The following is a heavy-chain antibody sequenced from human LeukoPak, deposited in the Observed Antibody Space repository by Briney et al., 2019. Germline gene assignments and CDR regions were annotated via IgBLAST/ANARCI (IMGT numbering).Heavy chain of an antibody. J-gene: IGHJ4*02. D-gene: IGHD3-9*01. CDR3: ARVHGYYDILTGYYRYYFDY. CDR1: DGSFSGYY. Sequence: SETLSLTCAVYDGSFSGYYWTWIRQPPGKGLEWIGEINHSGSTNYNPSLKSRVTIDTSKNQFSLKLTSVTAADTAVYYCARVHGYYDILTGYYRYYFDYWGQGTLATVSS. CDR2: INHSGST. V-gene: IGHV4-34*01.